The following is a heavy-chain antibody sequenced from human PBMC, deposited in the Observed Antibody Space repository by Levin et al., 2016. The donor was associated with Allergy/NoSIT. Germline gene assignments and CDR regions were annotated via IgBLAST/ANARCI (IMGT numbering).Heavy chain of an antibody. CDR3: ARDPTDDMPIDF. V-gene: IGHV3-74*01. J-gene: IGHJ4*02. CDR1: GFRLSNYW. D-gene: IGHD2-2*01. Sequence: GESLKISCTVSGFRLSNYWIHWVRQVPGEGLVWLSQIDPDGDGIDYAASVKGRFTISRDNARNTVYLRMNSLRVEDTAVYYCARDPTDDMPIDFWGRGTLVTVSS. CDR2: IDPDGDGI.